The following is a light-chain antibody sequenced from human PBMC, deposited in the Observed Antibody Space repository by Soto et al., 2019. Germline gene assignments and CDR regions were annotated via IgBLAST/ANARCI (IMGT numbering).Light chain of an antibody. V-gene: IGKV2-28*01. J-gene: IGKJ1*01. CDR1: QSLLYSNGYNY. CDR2: LGS. CDR3: MQALQTPWT. Sequence: DIGMTQSPLSLPVTPGEPASISCRSSQSLLYSNGYNYLDWYLQKPGQSPQLLIHLGSIRASGVPDRISGRGSGTDFTLKISRVEAEDVGVYYCMQALQTPWTFGQGTKVEIK.